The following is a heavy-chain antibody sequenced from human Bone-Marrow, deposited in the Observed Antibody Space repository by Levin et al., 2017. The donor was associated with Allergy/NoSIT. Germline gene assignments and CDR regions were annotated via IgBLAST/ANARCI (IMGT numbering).Heavy chain of an antibody. J-gene: IGHJ4*02. Sequence: GGSLRLSCAASGFTFSSYSMNWVRQAPGKGLEWVSSISSSSSYIYYADSVKGRFTISRDNAKNSLYLQMNSLRAEDTAVYYCARDPYYDSSGYYYVSWGQGTLVTVSS. D-gene: IGHD3-22*01. CDR1: GFTFSSYS. V-gene: IGHV3-21*01. CDR2: ISSSSSYI. CDR3: ARDPYYDSSGYYYVS.